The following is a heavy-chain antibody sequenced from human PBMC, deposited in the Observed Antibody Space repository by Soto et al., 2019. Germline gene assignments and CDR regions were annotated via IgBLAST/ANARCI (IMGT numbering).Heavy chain of an antibody. Sequence: GGSLRLSCAASGFTFDDYGMSWVRQAPGKGLEWVSGINWNGGSTGYADSVKGRFTISRDNAKNSLYLQMNSLRAEDTALYHWARKGVPAASFDYWGQGPLVPVSS. V-gene: IGHV3-20*01. J-gene: IGHJ4*02. CDR1: GFTFDDYG. D-gene: IGHD2-2*01. CDR3: ARKGVPAASFDY. CDR2: INWNGGST.